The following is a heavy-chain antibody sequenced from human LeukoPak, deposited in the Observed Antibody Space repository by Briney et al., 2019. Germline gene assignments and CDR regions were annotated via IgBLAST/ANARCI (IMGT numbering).Heavy chain of an antibody. Sequence: GGSLRLSCAASGFSFSDYWMSWVRQAPGKGLEWVANIKQGGSEKYYVDSVKGRVTISRDNAKNSLYLQMSSLRAEDTAVYYCAKLRGSNGARRYYFDYWGQGTQVTVSS. CDR2: IKQGGSEK. CDR1: GFSFSDYW. CDR3: AKLRGSNGARRYYFDY. D-gene: IGHD1-26*01. J-gene: IGHJ4*02. V-gene: IGHV3-7*01.